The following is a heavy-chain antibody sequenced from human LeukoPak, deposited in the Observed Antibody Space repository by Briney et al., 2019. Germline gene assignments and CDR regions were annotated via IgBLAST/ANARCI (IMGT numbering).Heavy chain of an antibody. Sequence: GSLRLSCAASGFTFSDYYMSWIRQAPGKGLEWVSYISSSSSYTNYADSVKGRFTISRDNAKNSLYLQMNSLRAEDTAVYYCARGGGDYNPFDYWGQGTLVTVSS. CDR2: ISSSSSYT. J-gene: IGHJ4*02. V-gene: IGHV3-11*03. CDR1: GFTFSDYY. CDR3: ARGGGDYNPFDY. D-gene: IGHD4-17*01.